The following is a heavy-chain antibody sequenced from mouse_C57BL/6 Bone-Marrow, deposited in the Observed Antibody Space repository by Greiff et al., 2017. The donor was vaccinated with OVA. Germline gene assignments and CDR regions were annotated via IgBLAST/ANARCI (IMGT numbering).Heavy chain of an antibody. D-gene: IGHD2-3*01. CDR3: ATFYDGWAY. V-gene: IGHV1-54*01. Sequence: VQLQQSGAELVRPGTSVKVSCKASGYAFTNYLIEWVKQRPGQGLGWIGVINPGSGGTNYNEKFKGKATLTADKSSSTAYMQLSSLTSEDSAVYFCATFYDGWAYWGQGTLVTVSA. CDR1: GYAFTNYL. CDR2: INPGSGGT. J-gene: IGHJ3*01.